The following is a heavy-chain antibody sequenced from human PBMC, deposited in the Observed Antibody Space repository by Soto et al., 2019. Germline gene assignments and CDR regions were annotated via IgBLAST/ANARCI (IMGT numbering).Heavy chain of an antibody. J-gene: IGHJ6*02. CDR2: INPNSGGT. D-gene: IGHD4-17*01. CDR1: RYTFTGYY. CDR3: ARDNTVNYGMDV. Sequence: ASVKVSCKASRYTFTGYYMHWVRQAPGQGLEWMGWINPNSGGTNYAQKFQGWVTMTRDTSISTAYMELSRLRSDDTAVYYCARDNTVNYGMDVWGQGTTVTVSS. V-gene: IGHV1-2*04.